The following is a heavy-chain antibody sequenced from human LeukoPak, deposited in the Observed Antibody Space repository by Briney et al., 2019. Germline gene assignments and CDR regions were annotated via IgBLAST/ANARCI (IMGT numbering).Heavy chain of an antibody. D-gene: IGHD5-18*01. CDR1: GGSISSYY. CDR2: IYYSGST. V-gene: IGHV4-59*01. Sequence: SETLSLTCTVSGGSISSYYWSWIRQPPGKGLEWIGYIYYSGSTNYNPSLKSRVTISVDTSKNQFSLKLSSVTAADTAVYYCARSQSGYSYGLGAFDYWGQGTLVTVSS. J-gene: IGHJ4*02. CDR3: ARSQSGYSYGLGAFDY.